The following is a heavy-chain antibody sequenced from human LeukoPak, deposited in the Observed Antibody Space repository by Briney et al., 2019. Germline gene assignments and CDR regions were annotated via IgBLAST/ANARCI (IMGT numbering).Heavy chain of an antibody. D-gene: IGHD3-10*01. J-gene: IGHJ4*02. Sequence: SETLSLTCTVSGGSISSGDYYWSWIRQPPGKGLEWIGYIYYSGSTYYNPSLKSRVTISVDTSKNQFSLKLSSVTAADTAVYCARDQSGGVDYWGQGTLVTVSS. CDR1: GGSISSGDYY. CDR3: ARDQSGGVDY. CDR2: IYYSGST. V-gene: IGHV4-30-4*08.